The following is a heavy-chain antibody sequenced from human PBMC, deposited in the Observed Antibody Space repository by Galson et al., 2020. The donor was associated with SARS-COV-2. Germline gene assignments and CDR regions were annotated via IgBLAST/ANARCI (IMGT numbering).Heavy chain of an antibody. Sequence: SVKVSCKASGGTFNTDSISWVRQAPGQGLEWLGGLIPIFGAAKNAQKFQGRVTISADESTRTVYMELSTLRSEDTAVYYCARAPEYSPYTWFDSWGQGTLVTVSS. V-gene: IGHV1-69*13. CDR3: ARAPEYSPYTWFDS. J-gene: IGHJ5*01. CDR2: LIPIFGAA. CDR1: GGTFNTDS. D-gene: IGHD2-21*01.